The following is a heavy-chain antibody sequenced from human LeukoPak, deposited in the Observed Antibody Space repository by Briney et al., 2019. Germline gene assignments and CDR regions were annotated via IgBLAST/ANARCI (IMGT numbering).Heavy chain of an antibody. Sequence: PSETLSLTCTVSGGSISSSSYYWSWIRQPPGKGLEWIGSIYYSGSTYYNPSLKSRVTISVDTSKNQFSLKLSSVTAADTAVYYCARDLVGAPDGYYYYYVRAVGAQGPRDPVP. CDR3: ARDLVGAPDGYYYYYVRAV. V-gene: IGHV4-39*07. J-gene: IGHJ6*02. D-gene: IGHD1-26*01. CDR2: IYYSGST. CDR1: GGSISSSSYY.